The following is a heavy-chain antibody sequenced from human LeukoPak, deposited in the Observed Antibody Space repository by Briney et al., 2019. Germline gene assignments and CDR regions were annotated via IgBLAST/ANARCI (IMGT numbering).Heavy chain of an antibody. V-gene: IGHV3-23*01. CDR1: GFSFSSYA. D-gene: IGHD6-6*01. Sequence: GGSLRLSCAASGFSFSSYAMSWVRQAPGKGLEWVSAISGSGGSTYYADSVKGRFTISRDNSKNTLYLQMNSLRAEDTAVYYCAKGAARSLYYGMDVWGQGTTVTVSS. J-gene: IGHJ6*02. CDR3: AKGAARSLYYGMDV. CDR2: ISGSGGST.